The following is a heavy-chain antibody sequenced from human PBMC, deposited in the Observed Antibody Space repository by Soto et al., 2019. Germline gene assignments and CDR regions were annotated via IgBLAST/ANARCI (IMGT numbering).Heavy chain of an antibody. J-gene: IGHJ6*02. CDR1: GYTFTSYA. CDR3: AREGQAPYYYYGMDV. V-gene: IGHV1-18*01. Sequence: ASVKVSCKASGYTFTSYAMHWVRQAPGQRLEWMGWISAYNGNTNYAQKLQGRVTMTTDTSTSTAYMELRSLRSDDTAVYYCAREGQAPYYYYGMDVWGQGTAVTVSS. CDR2: ISAYNGNT.